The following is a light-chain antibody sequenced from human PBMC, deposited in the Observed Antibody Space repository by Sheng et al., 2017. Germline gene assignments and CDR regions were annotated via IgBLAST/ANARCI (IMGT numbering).Light chain of an antibody. V-gene: IGLV1-40*01. J-gene: IGLJ3*02. CDR1: SSKIGAGYD. Sequence: QSVLTQPPSVSGAPGQRVTISCTRSSSKIGAGYDVNWYQQLPGTAPRLLIKVNNNRPSGVPDRFSGSKSGNTASLTVSGLQAEDEADYYCSSYAGSNNLVFGGGTKLTVL. CDR3: SSYAGSNNLV. CDR2: VNN.